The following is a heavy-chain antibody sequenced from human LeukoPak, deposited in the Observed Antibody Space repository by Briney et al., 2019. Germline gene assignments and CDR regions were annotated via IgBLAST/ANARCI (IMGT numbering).Heavy chain of an antibody. V-gene: IGHV4-39*01. CDR2: IYYGRNT. J-gene: IGHJ5*01. D-gene: IGHD5-12*01. CDR1: GDSINSNNFY. Sequence: SETLSLTCTVSGDSINSNNFYWAWIRQPPGKGLEWLGSIYYGRNTFYNPSLKSRLTISADASKNQFSLKLSSLTATDTAVYYCARRVIVATIDSWGQGALVTVSS. CDR3: ARRVIVATIDS.